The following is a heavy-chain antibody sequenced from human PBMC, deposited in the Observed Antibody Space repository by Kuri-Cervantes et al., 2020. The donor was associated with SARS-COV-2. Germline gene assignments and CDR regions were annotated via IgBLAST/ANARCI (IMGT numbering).Heavy chain of an antibody. V-gene: IGHV4-39*07. J-gene: IGHJ5*02. D-gene: IGHD5-18*01. CDR2: IYYSGST. CDR3: ARVGNLDTAMVTYDP. CDR1: GGSISSSSYY. Sequence: SETLSLTCTVSGGSISSSSYYWGWIRQPPGKGLEWIGSIYYSGSTYYNPSLKSRVTMTRDTSTSTVYMELSSLRSEDTAVYYCARVGNLDTAMVTYDPWGQGTLVTVSS.